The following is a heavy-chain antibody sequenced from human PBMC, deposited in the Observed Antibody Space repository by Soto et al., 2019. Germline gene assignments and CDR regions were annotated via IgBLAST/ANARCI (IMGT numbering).Heavy chain of an antibody. D-gene: IGHD3-22*01. CDR2: ISYDGTNK. CDR1: GFTFRDYA. Sequence: GGSLRLSCTVSGFTFRDYAMHWVRQAPGKGLEWVAVISYDGTNKYYADSVKGRFTISRDNAKNTLYLQMNSLRAEDTAVYYCARDFVSAITMRSPNCWYGMDVWGQGTTVTVS. V-gene: IGHV3-30-3*01. CDR3: ARDFVSAITMRSPNCWYGMDV. J-gene: IGHJ6*02.